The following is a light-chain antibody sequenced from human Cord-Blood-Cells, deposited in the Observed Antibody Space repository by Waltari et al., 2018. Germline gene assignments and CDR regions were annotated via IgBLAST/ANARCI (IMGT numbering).Light chain of an antibody. CDR2: AAS. V-gene: IGKV1-8*01. J-gene: IGKJ4*01. CDR1: QGISSY. CDR3: QQYYSYPHT. Sequence: AIRMTQSPSSLSASTGDRVTITCRASQGISSYLAWYQQKPGKAPKILIYAASNLQSGVPSRFSGSGSGTDFTLTISCLQSEDFATYYCQQYYSYPHTFGGGTKVEIK.